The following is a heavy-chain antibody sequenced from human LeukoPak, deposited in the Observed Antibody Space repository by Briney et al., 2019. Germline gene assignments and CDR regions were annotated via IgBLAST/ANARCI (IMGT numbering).Heavy chain of an antibody. Sequence: GGSLRLSCAASRFTFNDYYMSWIRPAPGKGLEWLSYINIGGTNTHYADSVKGRFTISRDNAKKSLYLEMNNLRAEDTAVYYSATDGGGFDTWGQGVLVTVSS. D-gene: IGHD6-25*01. CDR1: RFTFNDYY. J-gene: IGHJ5*02. CDR2: INIGGTNT. CDR3: ATDGGGFDT. V-gene: IGHV3-11*01.